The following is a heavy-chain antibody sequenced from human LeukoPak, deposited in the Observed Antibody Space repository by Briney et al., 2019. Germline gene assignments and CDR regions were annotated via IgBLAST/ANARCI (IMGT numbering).Heavy chain of an antibody. CDR3: ARAGYSGDYFDY. D-gene: IGHD5-12*01. J-gene: IGHJ4*02. CDR2: IYTSGST. CDR1: GGSIRSYY. V-gene: IGHV4-4*07. Sequence: SETLSLTCTVSGGSIRSYYWSWIRQPAGKGLEWIGRIYTSGSTNYDPSLKSRVTMSVDTSKNQFSLKLSSVTAADTAVYYCARAGYSGDYFDYWGQGTLVTVSS.